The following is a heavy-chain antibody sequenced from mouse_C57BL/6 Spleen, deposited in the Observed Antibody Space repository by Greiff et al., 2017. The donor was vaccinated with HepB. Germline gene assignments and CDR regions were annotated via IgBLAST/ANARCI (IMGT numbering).Heavy chain of an antibody. D-gene: IGHD3-1*01. CDR2: IHPNSGST. Sequence: VQLQQSGAELVKPGASVKLSCKASGFTFTSYWMHWVKQSPGQGLEWIGMIHPNSGSTNSNEKFTSKATLTVDKSSSTAYMQLSSLTSEDSAVCYCARGGTAVDVWGTGTTVTVSS. CDR3: ARGGTAVDV. V-gene: IGHV1-64*01. CDR1: GFTFTSYW. J-gene: IGHJ1*03.